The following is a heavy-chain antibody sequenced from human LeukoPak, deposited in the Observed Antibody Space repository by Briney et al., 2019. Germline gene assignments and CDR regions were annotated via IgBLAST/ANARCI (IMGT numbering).Heavy chain of an antibody. V-gene: IGHV3-21*01. CDR1: GFTFSSHS. Sequence: PGGSLRLSCAPSGFTFSSHSMNWVRQAPGKGLEWVSSISSSSSYIYYADSVKGRFTISRDNAKNSLYLQMNSLRAEDTAVYYCARDRGEAFDIWGQGTMVTVSS. CDR3: ARDRGEAFDI. CDR2: ISSSSSYI. J-gene: IGHJ3*02. D-gene: IGHD3-10*01.